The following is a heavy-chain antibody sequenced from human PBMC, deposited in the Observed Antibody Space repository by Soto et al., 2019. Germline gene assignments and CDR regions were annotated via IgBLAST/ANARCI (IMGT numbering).Heavy chain of an antibody. J-gene: IGHJ4*02. D-gene: IGHD3-3*01. CDR2: INYSGST. CDR1: GRAVTSGSYY. CDR3: ARVGLDDFWSGYSV. Sequence: QVQLPASGPGLVKPSETLSLTCTVSGRAVTSGSYYWSWIRQPPGKGLEWIGHINYSGSTHYNPSLKSRFSISVDTSENQYSLKRSSVTAADTAVYDCARVGLDDFWSGYSVGGKGTLVTVSS. V-gene: IGHV4-61*01.